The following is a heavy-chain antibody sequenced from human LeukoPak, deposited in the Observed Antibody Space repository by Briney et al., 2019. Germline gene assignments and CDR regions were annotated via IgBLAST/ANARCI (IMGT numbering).Heavy chain of an antibody. D-gene: IGHD6-13*01. V-gene: IGHV1-69*13. J-gene: IGHJ4*02. Sequence: RASVKVSCKASGGTFSSYAISWVRQAPGQGLEWMGGIIPIFGTANYAQKFQGRVTITADESTSTAYMELSSLRSEDTAVYYCARDSTRIAAAGTELGYWGQGTLVTVSS. CDR2: IIPIFGTA. CDR1: GGTFSSYA. CDR3: ARDSTRIAAAGTELGY.